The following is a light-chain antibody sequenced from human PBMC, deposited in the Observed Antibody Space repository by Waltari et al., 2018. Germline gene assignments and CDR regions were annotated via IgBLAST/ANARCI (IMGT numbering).Light chain of an antibody. Sequence: DIQLTQSPSTLSASVGDSVTITCRASQTIDRWRAWYQQKPGKVPKLLIYKTSIVESGVPSRFSGGGSGTEFTLTIASLQPDDFATYYCQHYDAYSATFGRGTKLEIK. V-gene: IGKV1-5*03. J-gene: IGKJ4*02. CDR2: KTS. CDR1: QTIDRW. CDR3: QHYDAYSAT.